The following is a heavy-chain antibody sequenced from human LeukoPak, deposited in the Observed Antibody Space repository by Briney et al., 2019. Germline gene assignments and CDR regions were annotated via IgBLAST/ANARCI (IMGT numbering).Heavy chain of an antibody. CDR3: AREGGDPRWLDP. D-gene: IGHD6-25*01. Sequence: SETLSLTCTVSGGSISSSSYYWGWIRQSAGKGLEWIGRINTSGGTNYNPSLRSRVTMSVNTSKNQFSLNLTSETAADTAVYSCAREGGDPRWLDPWGQGTLVTVSS. CDR2: INTSGGT. J-gene: IGHJ5*02. V-gene: IGHV4-61*02. CDR1: GGSISSSSYY.